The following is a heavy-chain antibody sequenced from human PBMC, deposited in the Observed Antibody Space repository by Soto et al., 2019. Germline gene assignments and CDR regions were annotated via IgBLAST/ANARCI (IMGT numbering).Heavy chain of an antibody. CDR2: IYPGDSDT. CDR3: ARTAAAGKYYYGMDV. V-gene: IGHV5-51*01. Sequence: GESLKISCKASGYSFSTYWIGWVRQMPGKGLEWMGIIYPGDSDTRYSPSFQGQVTISADKSISTAYLQWSSLKASDTAMYYCARTAAAGKYYYGMDVWGQGTTVTVSS. CDR1: GYSFSTYW. J-gene: IGHJ6*02. D-gene: IGHD6-13*01.